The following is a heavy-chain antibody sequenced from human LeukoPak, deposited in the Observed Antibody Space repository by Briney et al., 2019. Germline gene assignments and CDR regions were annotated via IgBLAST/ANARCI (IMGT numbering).Heavy chain of an antibody. D-gene: IGHD4-17*01. CDR1: GFTFSSYA. Sequence: GGSLRLSCAASGFTFSSYAMSWFRQAPGKGLEWVSAISGSGGSTYYADSVKGRFTISRDNSKNTLYLQMNSLRAEDTAVYYCAKGTTVTTDYFDYWGQGTLVTVSS. CDR2: ISGSGGST. V-gene: IGHV3-23*01. CDR3: AKGTTVTTDYFDY. J-gene: IGHJ4*02.